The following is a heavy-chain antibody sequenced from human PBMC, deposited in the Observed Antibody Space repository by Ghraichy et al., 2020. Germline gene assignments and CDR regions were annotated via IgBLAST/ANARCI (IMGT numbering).Heavy chain of an antibody. CDR2: IYYSGST. CDR3: ARGSVLRYFDWLSDYMDV. D-gene: IGHD3-9*01. Sequence: LRLSCTVSGGSISSGDYYWSWIRQPPGKGLEWIGYIYYSGSTYYNPSLKSRVTISVDTSKNQFSLKLSSVTAADTAVYYCARGSVLRYFDWLSDYMDVWGKGTTVTVSS. J-gene: IGHJ6*03. V-gene: IGHV4-30-4*01. CDR1: GGSISSGDYY.